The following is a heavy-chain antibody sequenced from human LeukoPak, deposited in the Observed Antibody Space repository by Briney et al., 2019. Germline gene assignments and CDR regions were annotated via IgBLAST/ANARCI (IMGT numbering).Heavy chain of an antibody. V-gene: IGHV4-59*11. J-gene: IGHJ5*02. CDR3: ARGDGNWFDP. Sequence: SETLSLTCTVSGGSINSHYWSWPRQPPGQGLEWIGYIQNIGTTSYNPSLKSRVTISIDTSRTHFSLKLTSVTAADTAIYYCARGDGNWFDPWGQGTLVTVSS. CDR2: IQNIGTT. CDR1: GGSINSHY. D-gene: IGHD5-24*01.